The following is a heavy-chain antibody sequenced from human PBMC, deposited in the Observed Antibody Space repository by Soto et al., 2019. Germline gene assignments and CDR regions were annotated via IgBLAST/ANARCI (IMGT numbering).Heavy chain of an antibody. CDR1: GFTFSNAW. J-gene: IGHJ6*02. CDR2: IKSKTDGGTT. V-gene: IGHV3-15*07. Sequence: EVQLVESGGGLVKPGGSLRLSCAASGFTFSNAWMKWVRQAPGKGLEWVGRIKSKTDGGTTDYAAPVKGRFTISRDDSKNTLYLQMNSQKTEDTAVYYCTTDKVQLWSTYYYYGMDVWGQGTTVTVSS. D-gene: IGHD5-18*01. CDR3: TTDKVQLWSTYYYYGMDV.